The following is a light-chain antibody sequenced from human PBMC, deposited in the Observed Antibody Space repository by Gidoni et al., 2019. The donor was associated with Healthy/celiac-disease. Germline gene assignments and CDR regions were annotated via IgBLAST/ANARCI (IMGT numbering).Light chain of an antibody. CDR3: QQANSFPLT. Sequence: DIQMTQSPSSVSASVGDRVTITCRASQDISNWLAWYQQKPGKAPKLLIYVASTLQSGVPSRFSGSVSGTDFSLTISSLQPEDSATYYCQQANSFPLTFGQGTRLDIK. CDR2: VAS. CDR1: QDISNW. V-gene: IGKV1-12*01. J-gene: IGKJ5*01.